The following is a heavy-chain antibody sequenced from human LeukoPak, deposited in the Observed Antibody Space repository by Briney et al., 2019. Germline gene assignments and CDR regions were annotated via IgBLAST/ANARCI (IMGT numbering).Heavy chain of an antibody. J-gene: IGHJ4*02. D-gene: IGHD6-19*01. CDR1: GGSISSYY. CDR3: ARDVVAGYFDY. CDR2: IYYSGST. V-gene: IGHV4-59*01. Sequence: SETLSLTCTASGGSISSYYWSWIRQPPGKGLEWIGYIYYSGSTNYNPSLKSRVTISVDTSKNQFSLKLSSVTAADTAVYYCARDVVAGYFDYWGQGTLVTVSS.